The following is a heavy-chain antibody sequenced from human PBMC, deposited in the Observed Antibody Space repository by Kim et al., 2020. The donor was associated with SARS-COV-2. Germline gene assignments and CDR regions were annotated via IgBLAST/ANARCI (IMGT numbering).Heavy chain of an antibody. J-gene: IGHJ4*02. CDR1: GGSISSGGYY. CDR3: AGRGDYGGTQFDY. D-gene: IGHD4-17*01. V-gene: IGHV4-31*03. Sequence: SETLSLTCTVSGGSISSGGYYWSWIRQHPGKGLEWIGYIYYSWSTYYNPSLKMRVTISVDTSKNQFSLKLSSVTAADTAVYYCAGRGDYGGTQFDYWGQGTLVTVSS. CDR2: IYYSWST.